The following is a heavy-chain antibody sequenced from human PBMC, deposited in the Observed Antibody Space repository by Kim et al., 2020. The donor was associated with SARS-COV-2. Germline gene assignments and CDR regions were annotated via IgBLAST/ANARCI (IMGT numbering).Heavy chain of an antibody. V-gene: IGHV4-59*13. CDR3: ARGQTHYSK. Sequence: SETLSLTCTVSGGSISNNYWNWFRQPPGKGLEWIGYIYYSGSTNYNASLESRVTISVDTSTSQFSLQLSSVTAADTAVYYCARGQTHYSKWGQGTLVIVS. D-gene: IGHD2-21*01. J-gene: IGHJ4*02. CDR2: IYYSGST. CDR1: GGSISNNY.